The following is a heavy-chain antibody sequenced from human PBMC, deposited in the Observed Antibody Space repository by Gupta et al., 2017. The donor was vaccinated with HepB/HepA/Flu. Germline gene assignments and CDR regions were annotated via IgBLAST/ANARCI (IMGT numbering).Heavy chain of an antibody. CDR1: GYTLTELS. CDR3: ASRQVPSLNSNRYYYGMDV. J-gene: IGHJ6*02. V-gene: IGHV1-24*01. D-gene: IGHD4-11*01. CDR2: FDPEDGET. Sequence: QVQLVPSGAEVKKPGASVKVSCKVSGYTLTELSMHWVRQAPGKGLEWMGGFDPEDGETIYAQKFQGRVTMTEDTSTDTAYMELSSLRSEDTAVYYCASRQVPSLNSNRYYYGMDVWGQGTTVTVSS.